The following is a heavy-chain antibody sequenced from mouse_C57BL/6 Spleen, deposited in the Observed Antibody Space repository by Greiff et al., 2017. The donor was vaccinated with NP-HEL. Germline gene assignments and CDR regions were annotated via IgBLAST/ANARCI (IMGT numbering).Heavy chain of an antibody. CDR3: ARVNWGDYYAMDY. CDR2: ISDGGSYT. D-gene: IGHD4-1*01. CDR1: GFTFSSYA. V-gene: IGHV5-4*01. Sequence: EVQVVESGGGLVKPGGSLKLSCAASGFTFSSYAMSWVRQTPEKRLEWVATISDGGSYTYYPDNVKGRFTISRDNAKNNLYLQMSHLKSEDTAMYYCARVNWGDYYAMDYWGQGTSVTVSS. J-gene: IGHJ4*01.